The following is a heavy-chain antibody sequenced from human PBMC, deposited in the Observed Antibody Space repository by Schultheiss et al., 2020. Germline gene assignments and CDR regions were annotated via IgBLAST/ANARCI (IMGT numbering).Heavy chain of an antibody. D-gene: IGHD4-17*01. V-gene: IGHV3-30*02. Sequence: GGSLRLSCAASGFTFSSYGMHWVRQAPGKGLEWVAVIWYDGSNKYYADSVKGRFTISRDNSKNTLYLQMNSLRAEDTAVYYCAKAGFGTTVTTGIDYWGQGTLVTVSS. J-gene: IGHJ4*02. CDR3: AKAGFGTTVTTGIDY. CDR2: IWYDGSNK. CDR1: GFTFSSYG.